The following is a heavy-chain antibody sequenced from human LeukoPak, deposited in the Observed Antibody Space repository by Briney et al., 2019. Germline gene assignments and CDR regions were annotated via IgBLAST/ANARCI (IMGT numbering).Heavy chain of an antibody. J-gene: IGHJ4*02. CDR2: IRYDGSNK. V-gene: IGHV3-30*02. CDR3: AGSLAYCGGDCRLGDY. D-gene: IGHD2-21*02. CDR1: GFTFSSYG. Sequence: GGSLRLSFAASGFTFSSYGMHWVRQAPGKGLEWVAFIRYDGSNKYYADSVKGRFTISRDNSKNTLYLQMNSLRAEDTAVYYCAGSLAYCGGDCRLGDYWGQGTLVTVSS.